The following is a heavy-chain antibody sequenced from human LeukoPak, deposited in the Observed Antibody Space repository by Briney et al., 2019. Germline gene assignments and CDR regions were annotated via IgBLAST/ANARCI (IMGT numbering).Heavy chain of an antibody. CDR2: ISYSGST. D-gene: IGHD6-19*01. Sequence: PSQTLSLTCTVSGGSLSPYYWSWIRQSPGKGLEWIGYISYSGSTNSHPALKSRVTISVDTSKNQFSLKLSSVTAADTAVYYCARFIAVAGPFDYWGQGTLVTVSS. CDR1: GGSLSPYY. J-gene: IGHJ4*02. V-gene: IGHV4-59*12. CDR3: ARFIAVAGPFDY.